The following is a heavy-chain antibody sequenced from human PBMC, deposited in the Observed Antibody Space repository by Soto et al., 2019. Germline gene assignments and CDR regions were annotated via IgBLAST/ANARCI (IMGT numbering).Heavy chain of an antibody. CDR2: IYYSGST. Sequence: QLQLQESGPGLVKPSETLSLTCTVSGCSISSSSYYWGWIRQPPGKGLEWIGSIYYSGSTCYNPSLKSRVTISVDTSKNQFSLKLSSVTAADKAVYYCARHAVHSSGNTDYWAQGTLVNVSS. D-gene: IGHD6-19*01. J-gene: IGHJ4*02. V-gene: IGHV4-39*01. CDR1: GCSISSSSYY. CDR3: ARHAVHSSGNTDY.